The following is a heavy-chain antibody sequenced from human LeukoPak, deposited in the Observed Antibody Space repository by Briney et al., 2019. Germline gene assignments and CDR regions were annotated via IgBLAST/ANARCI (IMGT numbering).Heavy chain of an antibody. CDR1: GFMFSGSA. Sequence: PGGSLRLSCAVSGFMFSGSAIHWFPQAPGKGLEWVSGSSSSGDDTYYTDSVRGRFTVSRDNSRNTLYLQMHSLRGEDTALYYCVKGIAVAEIWGQGIQVTVSS. CDR2: SSSSGDDT. J-gene: IGHJ4*02. CDR3: VKGIAVAEI. V-gene: IGHV3-23*01. D-gene: IGHD6-19*01.